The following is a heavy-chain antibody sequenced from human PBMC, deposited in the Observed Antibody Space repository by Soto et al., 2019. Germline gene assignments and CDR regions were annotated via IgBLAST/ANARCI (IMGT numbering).Heavy chain of an antibody. CDR1: GGSISSGGYY. CDR3: VRGVLS. Sequence: QVQLQESGPGLVKASQTLSLTCNVSGGSISSGGYYWTWIRQLPGKGLEWIGNIHHSGSTFYNPSHKSRVSISVDTSKNQFSLKLSSVTAADTAVYFCVRGVLSWGQCTLVTVSS. V-gene: IGHV4-31*03. D-gene: IGHD3-10*01. CDR2: IHHSGST. J-gene: IGHJ1*01.